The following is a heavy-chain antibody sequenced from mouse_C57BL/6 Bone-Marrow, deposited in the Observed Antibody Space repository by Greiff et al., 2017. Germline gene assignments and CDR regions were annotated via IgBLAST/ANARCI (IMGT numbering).Heavy chain of an antibody. CDR1: GYTFTDYY. CDR3: AREGAYNSNQGAMDY. J-gene: IGHJ4*01. Sequence: QVQLKESGAELVRPGASVKLSCKASGYTFTDYYINWVKQRPGQGLEWIARIYPGSGNTYYNEKFKGKATLTAEKSSSTAYMQLSSLTSEDSAVYFCAREGAYNSNQGAMDYWGQGTSVTVSS. D-gene: IGHD2-5*01. CDR2: IYPGSGNT. V-gene: IGHV1-76*01.